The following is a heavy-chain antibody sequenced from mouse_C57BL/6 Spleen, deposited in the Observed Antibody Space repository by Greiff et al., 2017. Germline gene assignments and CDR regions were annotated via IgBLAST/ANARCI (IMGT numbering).Heavy chain of an antibody. CDR2: IDPETGGT. J-gene: IGHJ3*01. Sequence: QVQLQQSGAELVRPGASVTLSCKASGYTFTDYEMHWVKQTPVHGLEWIGAIDPETGGTAYNQKFKGKAILTADKSSSTAYMELRSLTSEDSAVYYCTRSGSLLWSAYWGQGTLVTVSA. V-gene: IGHV1-15*01. D-gene: IGHD2-10*01. CDR3: TRSGSLLWSAY. CDR1: GYTFTDYE.